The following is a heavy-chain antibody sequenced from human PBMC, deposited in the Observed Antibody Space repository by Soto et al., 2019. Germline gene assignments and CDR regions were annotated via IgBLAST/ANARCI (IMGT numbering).Heavy chain of an antibody. CDR3: AREDILGARSFDY. Sequence: GGSLRLSCAASGFTFSGYSVNWVRQAPGKGLEWVSYISSGSKTIFYADSVKGRFTVSRDNAKNSQYLQMNSLRDEDTAVYYCAREDILGARSFDYWGQGTLVTVSS. V-gene: IGHV3-48*02. CDR2: ISSGSKTI. J-gene: IGHJ4*02. CDR1: GFTFSGYS. D-gene: IGHD1-26*01.